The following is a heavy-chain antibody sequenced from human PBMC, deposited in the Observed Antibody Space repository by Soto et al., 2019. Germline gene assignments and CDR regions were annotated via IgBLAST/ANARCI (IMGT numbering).Heavy chain of an antibody. Sequence: SETLSLTCSVSGGSISNSRDYWGWIRQPPGKGLEWIATIYYSGKTYYNPSLKSRVTISVDTSKNQFSLKLSSVTAADTALYYCAKDRPRRTSGYFFDYWGQGTPVTVSS. CDR2: IYYSGKT. V-gene: IGHV4-39*02. CDR1: GGSISNSRDY. CDR3: AKDRPRRTSGYFFDY. J-gene: IGHJ4*02. D-gene: IGHD1-1*01.